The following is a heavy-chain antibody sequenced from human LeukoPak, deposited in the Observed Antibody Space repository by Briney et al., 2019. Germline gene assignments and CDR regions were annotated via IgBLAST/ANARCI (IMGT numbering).Heavy chain of an antibody. Sequence: GGSLRLSCAASGFTVSSNYISWVRQAPGKGLEWVSVIYSGGSTYYADYVKGRFTISTDNSKNTMYLKMNSLRAEDTAVYYCARDGRQSGDGDVWGQGTTVTVSS. CDR1: GFTVSSNY. J-gene: IGHJ6*02. V-gene: IGHV3-53*01. D-gene: IGHD2-21*02. CDR2: IYSGGST. CDR3: ARDGRQSGDGDV.